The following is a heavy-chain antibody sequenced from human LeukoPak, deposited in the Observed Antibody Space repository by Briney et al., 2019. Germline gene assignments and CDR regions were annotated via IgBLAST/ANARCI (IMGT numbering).Heavy chain of an antibody. J-gene: IGHJ6*02. V-gene: IGHV3-23*01. CDR2: ISGSGGST. CDR3: AKGFSYSGSWYSVPYYYGMDV. CDR1: GFTFGSYA. Sequence: HPGGSLRLSCAASGFTFGSYAMSWVRQAPGKGLEWVSAISGSGGSTYYADSVKGRFTISRDNSKNTLYLQMNSLRAEDTAVYYCAKGFSYSGSWYSVPYYYGMDVWGQGTTVTVSS. D-gene: IGHD6-13*01.